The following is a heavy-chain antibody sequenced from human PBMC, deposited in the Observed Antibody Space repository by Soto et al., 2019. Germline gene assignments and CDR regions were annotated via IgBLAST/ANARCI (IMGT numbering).Heavy chain of an antibody. D-gene: IGHD3-16*01. CDR2: LIHGGST. Sequence: SETLSLTCAIYGASLGGFHWTWLRQAPGKGLEWIGELIHGGSTNYNPSLKGRVSFSLDTSKNQFSLHLMSVTAADTAVYYCARSPLGYDYVRQTWREVGDSFDIWGRGTLVTVS. V-gene: IGHV4-34*12. J-gene: IGHJ3*02. CDR1: GASLGGFH. CDR3: ARSPLGYDYVRQTWREVGDSFDI.